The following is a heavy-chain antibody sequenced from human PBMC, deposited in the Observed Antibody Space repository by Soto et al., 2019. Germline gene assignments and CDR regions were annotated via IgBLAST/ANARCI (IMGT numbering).Heavy chain of an antibody. J-gene: IGHJ5*02. CDR1: GYTFTSYG. CDR3: ARDLPLEWEPRWFDP. V-gene: IGHV1-18*01. Sequence: ASVKVSCKASGYTFTSYGISWVRQAPGQGLEWMGWISAYNGNTNYAQKLQGRVTMTTDTSTSTAYMELRSLRSDDTAVYYCARDLPLEWEPRWFDPWGQGTLVTVSS. CDR2: ISAYNGNT. D-gene: IGHD1-26*01.